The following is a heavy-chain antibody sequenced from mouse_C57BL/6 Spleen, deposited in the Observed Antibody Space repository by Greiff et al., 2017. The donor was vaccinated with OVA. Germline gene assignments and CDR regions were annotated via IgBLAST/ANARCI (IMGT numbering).Heavy chain of an antibody. CDR3: ARVGDSSYYSNYEDY. CDR1: GYSFTGYY. CDR2: INPSTGGT. Sequence: VQLQQSGPELVKPGASVKISCKASGYSFTGYYMNWVKQSPEKSLEWIGEINPSTGGTTYNQKFKAKATLTVDKSSSTAYMQLKSLTSEDSAVYYCARVGDSSYYSNYEDYWGQGTSVTVSS. J-gene: IGHJ4*01. D-gene: IGHD2-5*01. V-gene: IGHV1-42*01.